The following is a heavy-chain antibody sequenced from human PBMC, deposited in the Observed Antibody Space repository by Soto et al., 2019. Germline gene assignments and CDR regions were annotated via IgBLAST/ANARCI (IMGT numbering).Heavy chain of an antibody. J-gene: IGHJ5*02. V-gene: IGHV1-69*02. CDR1: GGIFGTYT. CDR3: ARGHHGWLDP. CDR2: IIPLLNKA. Sequence: QVQLVQSGAEMKKPGSSVKVSCKASGGIFGTYTINWVRQAPGQGLEWMGRIIPLLNKADYAQKFQGRVTMRGERSADTADVEPGSLTSGDTAVDYGARGHHGWLDPWGQGSLVTVSS.